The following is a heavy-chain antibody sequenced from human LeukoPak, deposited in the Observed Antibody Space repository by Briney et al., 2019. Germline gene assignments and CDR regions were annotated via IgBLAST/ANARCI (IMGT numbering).Heavy chain of an antibody. D-gene: IGHD4-17*01. CDR3: TTNPTVTTLDY. CDR1: GFTFSNAW. V-gene: IGHV3-15*01. Sequence: GGSLRLSCAASGFTFSNAWMSWVRQAPGKGLEWVGRIKSKTDGGITDYAAPVKGRFTISRDDSKNTLYLQMNSLKTEDTAVYYCTTNPTVTTLDYWGQGTLVTVSS. CDR2: IKSKTDGGIT. J-gene: IGHJ4*02.